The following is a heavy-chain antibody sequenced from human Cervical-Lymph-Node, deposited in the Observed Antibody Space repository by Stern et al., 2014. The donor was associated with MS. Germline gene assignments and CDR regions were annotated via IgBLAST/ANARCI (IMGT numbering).Heavy chain of an antibody. J-gene: IGHJ5*02. Sequence: QVQLVQSGAEVRKPGASVKVSCQASGYTFIDYYIHWVRQAPGQGLEWMGRIVPHTGGTIYAQKFQDRVTITRDTSINTAYMEVSSLRSDDTAVYFCARGGGYIFPSDWFDPWGQGTLVTVSS. V-gene: IGHV1-2*06. CDR3: ARGGGYIFPSDWFDP. CDR1: GYTFIDYY. CDR2: IVPHTGGT. D-gene: IGHD5-24*01.